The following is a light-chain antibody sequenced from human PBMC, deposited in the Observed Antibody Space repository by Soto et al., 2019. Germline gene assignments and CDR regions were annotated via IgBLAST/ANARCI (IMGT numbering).Light chain of an antibody. CDR2: GAS. CDR1: QSVNNN. V-gene: IGKV3-15*01. CDR3: QQYNNWPPDT. J-gene: IGKJ2*01. Sequence: EIILTQSPASLSVSPGERATLSCRASQSVNNNLAWYQQKRGQAPRLLISGASTRATGIPGRFRGSGSGTEFPLTITSLQSEDFAVYFCQQYNNWPPDTFGQGTKLEIK.